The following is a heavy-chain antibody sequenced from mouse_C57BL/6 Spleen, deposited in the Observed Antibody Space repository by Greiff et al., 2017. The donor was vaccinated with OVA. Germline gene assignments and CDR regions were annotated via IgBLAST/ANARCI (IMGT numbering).Heavy chain of an antibody. CDR1: GYTFTSYW. CDR3: ASLAYYGNYFDY. D-gene: IGHD2-10*01. J-gene: IGHJ2*01. CDR2: IYPGSGST. V-gene: IGHV1-55*01. Sequence: VQLVESGAELVKPGASVKMSCKASGYTFTSYWITWVKQRPGQGLEWIGDIYPGSGSTNYNEKFKSKATLTVDTSSSTAYMQLSSLTSEDSAVYYCASLAYYGNYFDYWGQGTTLTVSS.